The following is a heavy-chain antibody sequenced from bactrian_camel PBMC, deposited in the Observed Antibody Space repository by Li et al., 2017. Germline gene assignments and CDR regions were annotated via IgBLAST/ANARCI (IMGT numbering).Heavy chain of an antibody. D-gene: IGHD7*01. J-gene: IGHJ4*01. CDR2: MSNDGTT. Sequence: VQLVESGGGSVQTGGSLKLSCRTNGYVFSRCGMMWYRQVEGRERELVSRMSNDGTTTIGDSVKGRFTISRDNAKNTLYLQMNSLKPEDTAMYVCAAAVARGGGCNVQPSQYNAWGQGTQVTVS. V-gene: IGHV3S68*01. CDR1: GYVFSRCG. CDR3: AAAVARGGGCNVQPSQYNA.